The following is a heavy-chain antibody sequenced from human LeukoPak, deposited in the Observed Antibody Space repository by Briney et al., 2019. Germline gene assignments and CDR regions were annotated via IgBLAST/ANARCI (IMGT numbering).Heavy chain of an antibody. Sequence: TGGSLRLSCAASGFTFSDYYMSWIRQAPGKGLEWVSAISGSGGSTYYPDSVKGRFTISRDNSKNTLYLQMNNLRAEDTAVYYCAKSTGYSYGYFDYWGQGTLVTVSS. CDR2: ISGSGGST. V-gene: IGHV3-23*01. J-gene: IGHJ4*02. CDR3: AKSTGYSYGYFDY. D-gene: IGHD5-18*01. CDR1: GFTFSDYY.